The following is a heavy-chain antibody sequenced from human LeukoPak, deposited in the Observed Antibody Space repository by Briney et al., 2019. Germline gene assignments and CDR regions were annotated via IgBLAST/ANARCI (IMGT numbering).Heavy chain of an antibody. J-gene: IGHJ6*03. V-gene: IGHV5-51*01. CDR3: ARLRGITMVRGVISPMDV. Sequence: GESLKISCKGSGYSFTNYWIGWVRQMPGKGLKWMGIIYPGDSDARYSPSFQGQVTISADKSISTAYLQWSSLKASDTAMYYCARLRGITMVRGVISPMDVWGKGTTVTISS. CDR1: GYSFTNYW. CDR2: IYPGDSDA. D-gene: IGHD3-10*01.